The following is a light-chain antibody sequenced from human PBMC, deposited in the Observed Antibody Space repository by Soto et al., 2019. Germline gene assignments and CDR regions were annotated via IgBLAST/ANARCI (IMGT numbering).Light chain of an antibody. CDR2: GAS. J-gene: IGKJ2*01. CDR1: QSVSSN. V-gene: IGKV3-15*01. Sequence: EIVMTQSPATLSVSPGERATLSCRASQSVSSNLAWYQQKPDQAPRLLIYGASTRATGIPARFSGSGSGTEFTLTISSLQSEDFAVYYCQQYSNWYTFGQGTKLEIK. CDR3: QQYSNWYT.